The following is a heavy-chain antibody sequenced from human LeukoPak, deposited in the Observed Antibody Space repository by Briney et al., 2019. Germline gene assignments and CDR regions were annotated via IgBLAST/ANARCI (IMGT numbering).Heavy chain of an antibody. CDR2: IKQDGSEK. J-gene: IGHJ4*02. Sequence: GGSLRLSCVAPASTFSGYWMSWVRQAPGKGLERVANIKQDGSEKHYVDSVKGRFTISRDNAKNSVYLQMNSLRVEDTAVYYCARTGIDYVWGSYRAQYDYWGQGTLVTVSS. D-gene: IGHD3-16*02. CDR1: ASTFSGYW. V-gene: IGHV3-7*01. CDR3: ARTGIDYVWGSYRAQYDY.